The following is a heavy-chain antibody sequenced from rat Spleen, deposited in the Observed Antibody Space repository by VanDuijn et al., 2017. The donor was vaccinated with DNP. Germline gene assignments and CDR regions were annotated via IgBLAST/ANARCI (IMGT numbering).Heavy chain of an antibody. CDR2: IWSGGTT. CDR1: GITFRDYY. CDR3: TGSALDY. Sequence: VQLVESGGGLVQPGRSLKLSCAASGITFRDYYMAWVRQPPGKGLEWVGAIWSGGTTDYNSALKSRLSISRDTSKSQVFLKMNSLQTEDTAIYFCTGSALDYWGQGVMVTVSS. V-gene: IGHV2-15*01. D-gene: IGHD4-3*01. J-gene: IGHJ2*01.